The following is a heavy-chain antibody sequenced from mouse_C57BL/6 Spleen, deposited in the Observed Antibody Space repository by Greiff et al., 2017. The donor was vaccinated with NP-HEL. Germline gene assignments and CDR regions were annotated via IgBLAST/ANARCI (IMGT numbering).Heavy chain of an antibody. Sequence: VQLQQSGAELAKPGASVKLSCKASGYTFTSYWMHWVKQRPGQGLEWIGYINPSSGYTKYNQKFKDKAILTADKSSSTAYMQLSRLTYEDSAVYYCARSDGSSHYWGQGTTLTVSS. CDR1: GYTFTSYW. J-gene: IGHJ2*01. D-gene: IGHD1-1*01. V-gene: IGHV1-7*01. CDR3: ARSDGSSHY. CDR2: INPSSGYT.